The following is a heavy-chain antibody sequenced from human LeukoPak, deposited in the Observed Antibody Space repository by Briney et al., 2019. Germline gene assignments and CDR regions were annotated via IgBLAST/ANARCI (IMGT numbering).Heavy chain of an antibody. Sequence: GGSLRLSCAASGFTFSTYSMNWVRQAPGKGLEWVSSISSSSTYIYYADSVKGRFTISRDNAKNSLYLQMNSLRAKDTAVYYCAREQEWMVKGDYWGQGTLVTVS. V-gene: IGHV3-21*01. D-gene: IGHD6-19*01. CDR1: GFTFSTYS. CDR3: AREQEWMVKGDY. CDR2: ISSSSTYI. J-gene: IGHJ4*02.